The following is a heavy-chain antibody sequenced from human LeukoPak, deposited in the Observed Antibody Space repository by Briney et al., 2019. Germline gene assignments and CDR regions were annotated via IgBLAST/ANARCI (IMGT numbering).Heavy chain of an antibody. J-gene: IGHJ4*02. CDR3: ARLRLYYDSSGYPDY. D-gene: IGHD3-22*01. CDR2: INHSGST. V-gene: IGHV4-34*01. CDR1: GGSFSGYY. Sequence: KPSETLSLTCAVSGGSFSGYYWSWIRQPPGKGLEWIGEINHSGSTNYNPSLKSRVTISVDTSKNQFSLKLSSVTAADTAVCYCARLRLYYDSSGYPDYWGQGTLVTVSS.